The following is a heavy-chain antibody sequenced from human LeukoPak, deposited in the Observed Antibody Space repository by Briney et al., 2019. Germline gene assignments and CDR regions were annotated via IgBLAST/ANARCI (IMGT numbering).Heavy chain of an antibody. CDR2: ITPSGGA. Sequence: ASVKVSCKASGYTFTSYAMHWVRQAPGQGLEWMGWITPSGGAYYPQKFQGRVAITRDTSITTAYMDLSGLTSDDTAVYYCARDRYGDGFAHFDYWGQGALVTVSS. CDR3: ARDRYGDGFAHFDY. J-gene: IGHJ4*02. V-gene: IGHV1-2*02. CDR1: GYTFTSYA. D-gene: IGHD5-24*01.